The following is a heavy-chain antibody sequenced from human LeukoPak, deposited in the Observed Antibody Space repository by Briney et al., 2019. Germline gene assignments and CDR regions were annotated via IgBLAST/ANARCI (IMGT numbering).Heavy chain of an antibody. CDR3: ARGRWDKIDF. J-gene: IGHJ4*02. D-gene: IGHD1-26*01. V-gene: IGHV1-2*02. Sequence: ASVKVSCKASGYTFTSYDINWVRQATGQGLEWMGWINPNSDGTGSAQKFQGRVTMTRDTSISTAYMELSRLRSDDTAVYYCARGRWDKIDFWGQGTLVTVSS. CDR2: INPNSDGT. CDR1: GYTFTSYD.